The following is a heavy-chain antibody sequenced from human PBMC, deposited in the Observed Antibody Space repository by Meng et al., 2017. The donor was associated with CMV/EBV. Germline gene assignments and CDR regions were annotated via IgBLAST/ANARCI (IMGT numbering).Heavy chain of an antibody. CDR1: GYTFTSYG. CDR2: ISAYNGNT. CDR3: ARDQATRFLDWFPPYYYYGMDV. J-gene: IGHJ6*02. D-gene: IGHD3/OR15-3a*01. V-gene: IGHV1-18*01. Sequence: ASVKVSCKASGYTFTSYGISWVRQAPGQGLEWMGLISAYNGNTNYAQKLQGRVTMTTDTSTSTAYMELRSLRSDDTAVYYCARDQATRFLDWFPPYYYYGMDVWGQGTTVTVSS.